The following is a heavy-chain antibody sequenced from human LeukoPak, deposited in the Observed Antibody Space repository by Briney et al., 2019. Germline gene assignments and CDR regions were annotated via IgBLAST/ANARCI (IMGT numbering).Heavy chain of an antibody. Sequence: SETLSLTCTVSGASISGTTHYWGWIRQPPGKGLEWIGSVYHSGSTYYSPSLKRRATISVDTSKNQFSPKLSSVTAADTAVYYCARAPESDGYNLGHFDYWGQGTLVTVSS. CDR3: ARAPESDGYNLGHFDY. D-gene: IGHD5-24*01. CDR1: GASISGTTHY. CDR2: VYHSGST. V-gene: IGHV4-39*07. J-gene: IGHJ4*02.